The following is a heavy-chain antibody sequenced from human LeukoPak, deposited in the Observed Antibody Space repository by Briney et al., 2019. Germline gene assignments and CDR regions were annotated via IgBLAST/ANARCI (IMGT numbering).Heavy chain of an antibody. CDR2: IYTCGST. V-gene: IGHV4-61*02. Sequence: SQTLSLTCTVSGGSISSGSYYWSWIRQPAGKGLEWIGRIYTCGSTNYNPSLKSRVTISVDTSKNQFSLKLSSVTAADTAVYYCARQYSYGALLDYWGQGTLVTVSS. J-gene: IGHJ4*02. CDR1: GGSISSGSYY. CDR3: ARQYSYGALLDY. D-gene: IGHD5-18*01.